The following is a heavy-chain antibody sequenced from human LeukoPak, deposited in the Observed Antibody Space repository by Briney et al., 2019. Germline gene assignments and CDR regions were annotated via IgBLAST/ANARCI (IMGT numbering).Heavy chain of an antibody. CDR2: ISSDGYST. CDR3: AKVIGSGSYSPNYYYYYGMDV. Sequence: GGSLRLSCAASGFIFNTHAMSWVRQAPGKGLEWVSGISSDGYSTYYADSVKGRFTISRDPSQNTLYLEMNSLRVEDTAVYYCAKVIGSGSYSPNYYYYYGMDVWGQGTTVTDSS. D-gene: IGHD3-10*01. V-gene: IGHV3-23*01. J-gene: IGHJ6*02. CDR1: GFIFNTHA.